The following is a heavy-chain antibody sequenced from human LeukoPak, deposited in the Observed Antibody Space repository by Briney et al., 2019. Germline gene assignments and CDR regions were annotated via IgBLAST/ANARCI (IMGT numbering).Heavy chain of an antibody. J-gene: IGHJ4*02. CDR2: ISRSGDIT. CDR3: ATEGFYF. V-gene: IGHV3-23*01. Sequence: GGSLRLSCVASGAAFSKYGMKWVRQAAEAGLEYISGISRSGDITHYADSVKGRFTISRDNVKNTLYLQMNSLRAEDTALYYCATEGFYFWGPGTQVTVSS. CDR1: GAAFSKYG.